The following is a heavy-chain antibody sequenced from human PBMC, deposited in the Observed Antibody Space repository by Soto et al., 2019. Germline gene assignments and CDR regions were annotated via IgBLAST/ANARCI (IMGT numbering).Heavy chain of an antibody. J-gene: IGHJ6*02. CDR3: ARGTWNDEYYYYYGMDV. D-gene: IGHD1-1*01. CDR1: GGTFSSYA. V-gene: IGHV1-69*13. Sequence: SVKVSCKASGGTFSSYAISWVRQAPGQGLEWMGGIIPIFGTANYAQKFQGRVTITADESTSTAYMELSSLRSEDAAVYYCARGTWNDEYYYYYGMDVWGQGTTVTVSS. CDR2: IIPIFGTA.